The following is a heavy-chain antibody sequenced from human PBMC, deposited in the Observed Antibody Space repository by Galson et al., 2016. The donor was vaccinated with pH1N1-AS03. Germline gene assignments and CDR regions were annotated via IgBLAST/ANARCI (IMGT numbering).Heavy chain of an antibody. CDR2: IFYSGGT. D-gene: IGHD5-18*01. CDR1: GGSISSGYHY. Sequence: TLSLTCTVSGGSISSGYHYWSWFRHHPGKGLEWIGYIFYSGGTYYNPSLKSRSATSLDTAKNQFSLKLSCVTTADSVVYYCARQPVDTAREPLDYWGQGTLVTVSS. J-gene: IGHJ4*02. CDR3: ARQPVDTAREPLDY. V-gene: IGHV4-30-4*08.